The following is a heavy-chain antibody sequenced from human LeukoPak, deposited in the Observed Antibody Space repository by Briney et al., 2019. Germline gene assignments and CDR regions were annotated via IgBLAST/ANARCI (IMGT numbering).Heavy chain of an antibody. D-gene: IGHD5-18*01. Sequence: SETLSLTCTVSGGSISSYYWSWIRQPPGKGLEWIGYIYYSGSTNYNPSLKSRVTISVDTSKNQFSLKLSSVTAADTAVYYCARGAAMAPLDYFDYWGQGTLVTVSS. CDR3: ARGAAMAPLDYFDY. CDR1: GGSISSYY. J-gene: IGHJ4*02. V-gene: IGHV4-59*08. CDR2: IYYSGST.